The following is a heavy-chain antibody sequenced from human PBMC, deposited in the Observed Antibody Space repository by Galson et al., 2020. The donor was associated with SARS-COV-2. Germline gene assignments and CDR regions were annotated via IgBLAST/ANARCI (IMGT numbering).Heavy chain of an antibody. J-gene: IGHJ6*03. Sequence: GGSLRLSCAAYGFTFSSHGMHWVRQAPGKGLEWVADIWYDGSNKYYADSVKGRFTISRDNSKNTLYLQMNSLRDEDTAVYYCARDLVITTLGYCCYYMDVWGRGTTVTVSS. D-gene: IGHD3-22*01. CDR3: ARDLVITTLGYCCYYMDV. CDR2: IWYDGSNK. V-gene: IGHV3-33*01. CDR1: GFTFSSHG.